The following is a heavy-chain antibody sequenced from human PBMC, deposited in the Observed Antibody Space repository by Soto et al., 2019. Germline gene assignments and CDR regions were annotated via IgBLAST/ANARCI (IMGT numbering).Heavy chain of an antibody. Sequence: GGSLRLSCAASGFGFNGYDMHWVRQAPGKNLEWVAAISTAGDTYYLGSVKGRFTISREDAKNSLSLQMNSLRVGDTAVYYCARGGDRCEGMDVWGQATTVIVAS. J-gene: IGHJ6*02. V-gene: IGHV3-13*01. CDR3: ARGGDRCEGMDV. D-gene: IGHD2-8*01. CDR1: GFGFNGYD. CDR2: ISTAGDT.